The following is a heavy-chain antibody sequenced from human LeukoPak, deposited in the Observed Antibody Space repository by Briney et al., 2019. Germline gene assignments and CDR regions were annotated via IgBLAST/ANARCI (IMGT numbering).Heavy chain of an antibody. V-gene: IGHV4-38-2*02. CDR3: ARGPYYYDSSGYGWFDP. D-gene: IGHD3-22*01. Sequence: SETLSLTCTVSGYSISSGYYWGWIRQPPGKGLEWIGSIYHSGSTYYNPSLKSRVTISVDTSKNQFSLKLSSVTAADTAVYYCARGPYYYDSSGYGWFDPWGQGTLVTVSS. CDR2: IYHSGST. J-gene: IGHJ5*02. CDR1: GYSISSGYY.